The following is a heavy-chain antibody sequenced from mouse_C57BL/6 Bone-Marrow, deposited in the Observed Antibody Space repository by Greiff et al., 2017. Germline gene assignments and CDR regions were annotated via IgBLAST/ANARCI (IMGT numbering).Heavy chain of an antibody. D-gene: IGHD1-1*01. CDR3: TTVLLR. CDR2: IDPENGDT. CDR1: GFNIKDDY. J-gene: IGHJ2*01. Sequence: VQLKESGAELVRPGASVKLSSTASGFNIKDDYMHWVKQRPEQGLEWIGWIDPENGDTEYASKFQGKATITADTSSNTAYLQLSSLTSEDTAVYYCTTVLLRWGQGTTLTVSS. V-gene: IGHV14-4*01.